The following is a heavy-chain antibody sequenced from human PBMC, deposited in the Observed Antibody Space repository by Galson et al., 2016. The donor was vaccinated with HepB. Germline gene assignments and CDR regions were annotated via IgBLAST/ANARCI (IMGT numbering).Heavy chain of an antibody. V-gene: IGHV4-39*01. Sequence: SETLSLTCNVSGDSITSSGYFWGWIRQPPGKGLEWIGAISYRGTTYDYPSLKSRLTVSVDTSKNQFSLKLSSVTAADTAVYYCARSVNEAFDIWGQGTMVTVSS. CDR1: GDSITSSGYF. CDR3: ARSVNEAFDI. J-gene: IGHJ3*02. D-gene: IGHD1-1*01. CDR2: ISYRGTT.